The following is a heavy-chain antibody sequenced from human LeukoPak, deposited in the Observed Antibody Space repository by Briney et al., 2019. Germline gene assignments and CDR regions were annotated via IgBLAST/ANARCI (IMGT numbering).Heavy chain of an antibody. Sequence: GRSLRLSCAASRFTFTTSSMHWVRQAPGKGLEWVALISFDGGKTSYADSVKGRFTISRDNSKNTLYLQMNSLRAEDTAVYYCAKDGLKDIVLMVYGEGYYFDYWGQGTLVTVSS. CDR3: AKDGLKDIVLMVYGEGYYFDY. CDR1: RFTFTTSS. CDR2: ISFDGGKT. V-gene: IGHV3-30*04. J-gene: IGHJ4*02. D-gene: IGHD2-8*01.